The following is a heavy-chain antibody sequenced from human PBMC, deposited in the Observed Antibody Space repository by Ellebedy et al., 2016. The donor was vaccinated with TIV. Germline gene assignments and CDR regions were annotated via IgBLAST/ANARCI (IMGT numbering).Heavy chain of an antibody. V-gene: IGHV3-11*01. CDR2: ISSSGSTI. D-gene: IGHD3-9*01. CDR1: GFTFSDYY. J-gene: IGHJ6*02. Sequence: GESLKISXAASGFTFSDYYMSWIRQAPGKGLEWVSYISSSGSTIYYADSVKGRFTISRDNAKNSLYLQMNSLRAEDTAVYYCARDLGSDYDIPVHYGMDVWGQGTTVTVSS. CDR3: ARDLGSDYDIPVHYGMDV.